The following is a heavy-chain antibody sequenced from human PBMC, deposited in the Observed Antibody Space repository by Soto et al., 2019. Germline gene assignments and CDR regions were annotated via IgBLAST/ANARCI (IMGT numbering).Heavy chain of an antibody. Sequence: GSLRLSCAASGFTFSSYAMSWVRQAPGKGLEWVSAISGSGGSTYYADSVKGRFTISRDNSKNTLYLQMNSLRAEDTAVYYCASAPKLRYFDWLSDYYYYSMDVWGQGTTVTVSS. CDR3: ASAPKLRYFDWLSDYYYYSMDV. CDR1: GFTFSSYA. V-gene: IGHV3-23*01. CDR2: ISGSGGST. J-gene: IGHJ6*02. D-gene: IGHD3-9*01.